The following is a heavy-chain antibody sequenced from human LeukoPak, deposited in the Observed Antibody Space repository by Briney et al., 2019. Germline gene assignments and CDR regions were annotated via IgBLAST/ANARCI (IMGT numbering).Heavy chain of an antibody. CDR3: ARDWCSSTSCYSFDP. CDR1: GGAISSSNW. V-gene: IGHV4-4*02. D-gene: IGHD2-2*01. CDR2: IYHSGST. J-gene: IGHJ5*02. Sequence: PSGTPSLTCAVSGGAISSSNWWSWVRPPPGKGLEWIGEIYHSGSTNYNPSLKSRVTISVDKSKNQFSLKLSSVTAADTAVYYCARDWCSSTSCYSFDPWGQGTLVTVSS.